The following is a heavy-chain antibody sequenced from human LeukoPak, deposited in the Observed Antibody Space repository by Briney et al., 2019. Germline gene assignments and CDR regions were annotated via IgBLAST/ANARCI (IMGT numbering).Heavy chain of an antibody. Sequence: GGSLRLSCAASGFTFSSYSMNWVRQAPGKGLEWVSSISSSSSYIYYADSVKGRFTISRDNAKNSLYLQMNSLRAEDTAVYYCVRATGADSYTAFDIWGQGTMVTVSS. CDR3: VRATGADSYTAFDI. J-gene: IGHJ3*02. V-gene: IGHV3-21*01. CDR2: ISSSSSYI. CDR1: GFTFSSYS. D-gene: IGHD7-27*01.